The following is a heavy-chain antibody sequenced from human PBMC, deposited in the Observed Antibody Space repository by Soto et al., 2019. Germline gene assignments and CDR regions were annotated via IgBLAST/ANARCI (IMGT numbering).Heavy chain of an antibody. CDR2: ISKSSSLI. Sequence: EVQLVESGGGLVKPGGSLRLSCVGSGFIFSSFTMTWVRQAPGMVLQYLASISKSSSLIYYADSVRGRFIISRDNSKDSVFLQMYSLRAEDTAMYYCVRGDDRVDWGQGTLVTVSS. J-gene: IGHJ4*02. CDR1: GFIFSSFT. V-gene: IGHV3-21*01. CDR3: VRGDDRVD. D-gene: IGHD1-1*01.